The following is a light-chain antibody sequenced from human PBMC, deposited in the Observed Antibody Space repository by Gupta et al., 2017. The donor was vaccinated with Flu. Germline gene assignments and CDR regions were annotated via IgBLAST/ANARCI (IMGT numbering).Light chain of an antibody. CDR3: HSETSSSNPCV. J-gene: IGLJ1*01. Sequence: QSALTQPASVSGSPGQSITISCTGTSSDVGGYNYVSWYHHHPGKAPNLLIYEVSSRPSGVPHRFSGSKSATTASITTTGLQAEEEADYYCHSETSSSNPCVFGTGTKLTVL. CDR1: SSDVGGYNY. V-gene: IGLV2-14*01. CDR2: EVS.